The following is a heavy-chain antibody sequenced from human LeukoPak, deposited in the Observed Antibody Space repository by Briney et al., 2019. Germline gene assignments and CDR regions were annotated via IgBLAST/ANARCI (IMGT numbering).Heavy chain of an antibody. V-gene: IGHV3-53*01. D-gene: IGHD2/OR15-2a*01. J-gene: IGHJ3*02. CDR3: ARDSFYSTTDACDI. Sequence: GGSLRLSCAASGFTVSSNYMSWVRQAPGKGLEWVSVIYSGGSTYYADSVKGRFTISRDNSKNTLYLQMNSLRAEDTAVYYCARDSFYSTTDACDIWGQGTMVTVSS. CDR1: GFTVSSNY. CDR2: IYSGGST.